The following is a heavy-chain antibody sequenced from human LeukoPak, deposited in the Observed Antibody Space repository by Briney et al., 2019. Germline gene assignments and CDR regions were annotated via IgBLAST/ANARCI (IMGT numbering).Heavy chain of an antibody. CDR3: AGVGGYYRVDY. D-gene: IGHD3-22*01. V-gene: IGHV4-59*08. Sequence: SETLSLTCTVSGGSISSYYWSWIRQPPGKGLEWLGYIYYSGSTNYNPSLKSRVTISVDTSKNQFSLKLSSVTAADTAVYYCAGVGGYYRVDYWGQGTLVTVSS. CDR1: GGSISSYY. J-gene: IGHJ4*02. CDR2: IYYSGST.